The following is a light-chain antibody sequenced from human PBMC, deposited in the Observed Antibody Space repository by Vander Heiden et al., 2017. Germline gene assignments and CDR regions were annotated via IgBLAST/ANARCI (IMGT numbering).Light chain of an antibody. CDR3: QVYYALPYT. Sequence: DIQMTQSPSSLSASVGDRVTITCQASQDISNSLKWYQQKPGKAPKVLIYDASNLETGVPSRLSGSGSGTDFTFTMSGLQPEDLTTYFCQVYYALPYTFGQGTKLEIK. V-gene: IGKV1-33*01. CDR2: DAS. CDR1: QDISNS. J-gene: IGKJ2*01.